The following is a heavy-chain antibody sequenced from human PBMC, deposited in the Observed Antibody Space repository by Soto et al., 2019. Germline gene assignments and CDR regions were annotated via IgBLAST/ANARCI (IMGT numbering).Heavy chain of an antibody. CDR1: GGSIINGDYY. CDR3: ASGYYDILTGRDTKYYFDY. Sequence: SETLSLTCTVSGGSIINGDYYWSWIRQPPGKGLEWIGYIYYSGNTDYNPSLKSRVMISVDTSKNQFSLNLISVTAADTAVYYCASGYYDILTGRDTKYYFDYWGQGALVT. D-gene: IGHD3-9*01. J-gene: IGHJ4*02. CDR2: IYYSGNT. V-gene: IGHV4-30-4*01.